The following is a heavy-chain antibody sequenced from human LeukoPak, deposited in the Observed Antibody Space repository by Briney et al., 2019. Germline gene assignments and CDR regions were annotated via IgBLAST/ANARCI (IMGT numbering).Heavy chain of an antibody. V-gene: IGHV3-30*04. D-gene: IGHD3-10*01. CDR2: ISYDGSNK. J-gene: IGHJ4*02. CDR1: GFTFSSYA. Sequence: GGSLRLSCAASGFTFSSYAMHWVRQAPGKGLEWVAVISYDGSNKYYADSVKGRFTISRDNSKNTLYQQMNSLRAEDTAVYYCARDRMVRGVILHDYWGQGTLVTVSS. CDR3: ARDRMVRGVILHDY.